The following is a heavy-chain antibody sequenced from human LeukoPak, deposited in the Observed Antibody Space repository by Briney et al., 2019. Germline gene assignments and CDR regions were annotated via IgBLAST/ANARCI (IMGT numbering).Heavy chain of an antibody. D-gene: IGHD2-15*01. V-gene: IGHV3-43*02. CDR1: GFTFSSYW. CDR2: ISGDGVST. J-gene: IGHJ4*02. CDR3: AKEGYSHTSNYFDN. Sequence: GGSLRLSCAASGFTFSSYWMSWVRQAPGKGLEWVSLISGDGVSTFYADSVKGRFTISRDNSKNSLSLQMDSLTTEDTALYYCAKEGYSHTSNYFDNWGQGILVTVSS.